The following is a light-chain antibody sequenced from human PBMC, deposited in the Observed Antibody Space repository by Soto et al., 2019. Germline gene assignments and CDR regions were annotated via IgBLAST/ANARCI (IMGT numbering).Light chain of an antibody. CDR1: QNIHPW. Sequence: DIQLPQSPSTLSASLGDRFTITCRARQNIHPWLAWFQLKPGQAPKLLVYNASSLVSGVPSRFAASGSETEFTLTIDSLQPDDFATYYCQQNNFYFGRGTKVDIK. V-gene: IGKV1-5*01. CDR2: NAS. J-gene: IGKJ1*01. CDR3: QQNNFY.